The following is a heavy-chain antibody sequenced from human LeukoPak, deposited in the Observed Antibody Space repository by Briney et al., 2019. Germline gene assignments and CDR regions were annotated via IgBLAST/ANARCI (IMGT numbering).Heavy chain of an antibody. J-gene: IGHJ4*02. CDR1: GVSISSSSYY. CDR2: IYYSGST. D-gene: IGHD2-15*01. V-gene: IGHV4-39*07. CDR3: ARARSSGSCYAY. Sequence: SETLSLTCTVSGVSISSSSYYWGWIRQPPGKGLEWIGSIYYSGSTYYNPSLKSRVTISVDTSKNQFSLKLSSVTAADTAVYYCARARSSGSCYAYWGQGTLVTVSS.